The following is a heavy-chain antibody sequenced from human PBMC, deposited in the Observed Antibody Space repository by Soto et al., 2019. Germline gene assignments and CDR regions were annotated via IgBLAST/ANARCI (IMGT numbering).Heavy chain of an antibody. CDR2: ISPYDDDT. CDR3: ARGGYYDSSGSRNYHYYGMDV. V-gene: IGHV1-18*01. Sequence: QAQLVQSGPEEKKPGASVKVSCKASGYTFSSYGISWVRQAPGQGLEWLGWISPYDDDTKYAQNLQGRVRMTTDTSTRTVYMDLRSLRSDDTAIYYCARGGYYDSSGSRNYHYYGMDVWGQGTTVTVSS. J-gene: IGHJ6*02. D-gene: IGHD3-22*01. CDR1: GYTFSSYG.